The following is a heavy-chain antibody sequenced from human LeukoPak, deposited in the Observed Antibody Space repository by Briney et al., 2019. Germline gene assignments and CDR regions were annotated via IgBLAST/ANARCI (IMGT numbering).Heavy chain of an antibody. D-gene: IGHD3-9*01. CDR3: AKKGALLRYFDWYSWYYFDY. Sequence: GGSLRLSCAASGFTFSSYAMSWVRQAPGKGLEWVSAISGSGGSTYYADSVKGRFTISRDNSKNTLYLQMNSLRAEDTAVYYCAKKGALLRYFDWYSWYYFDYWGQGTLVTVSS. J-gene: IGHJ4*02. CDR2: ISGSGGST. V-gene: IGHV3-23*01. CDR1: GFTFSSYA.